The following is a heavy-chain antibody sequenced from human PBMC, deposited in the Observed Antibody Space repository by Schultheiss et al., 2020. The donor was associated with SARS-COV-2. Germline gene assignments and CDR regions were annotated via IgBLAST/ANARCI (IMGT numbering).Heavy chain of an antibody. CDR2: ISGSGGST. CDR3: AKDVEYINY. CDR1: GFTFSSYA. Sequence: GESLKISCAASGFTFSSYAMHWVRQAPGKGLEWVSAISGSGGSTYYADSVKGRFTISRDNSKNTLYLQMNSLRAEDTAVYYCAKDVEYINYWGQGTLVTVAS. J-gene: IGHJ4*02. V-gene: IGHV3-23*01. D-gene: IGHD6-6*01.